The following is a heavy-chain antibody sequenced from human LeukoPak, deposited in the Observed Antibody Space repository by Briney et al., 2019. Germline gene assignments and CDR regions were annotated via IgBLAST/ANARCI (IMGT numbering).Heavy chain of an antibody. CDR2: IHPNSGGT. CDR3: ARVGGNSGTYLANDY. V-gene: IGHV1-2*02. D-gene: IGHD1-26*01. J-gene: IGHJ4*02. CDR1: GFMFTGYY. Sequence: GAPVKVSCKASGFMFTGYYMHWMRQAPGQGLEWMGYIHPNSGGTKYAQKFQGRVTLTRDTSISTAYMELSSLTSDDTAVYYCARVGGNSGTYLANDYWGQGTLVTVSS.